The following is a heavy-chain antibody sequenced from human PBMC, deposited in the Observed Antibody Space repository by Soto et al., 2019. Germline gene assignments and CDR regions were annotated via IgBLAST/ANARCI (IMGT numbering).Heavy chain of an antibody. CDR2: IKQDGSVK. J-gene: IGHJ1*01. V-gene: IGHV3-7*03. CDR1: GFTFSNYW. D-gene: IGHD6-19*01. CDR3: ARVSQSFIEYFQH. Sequence: GGSLRLSCAPSGFTFSNYWMSWVRQAPGQGLEWVASIKQDGSVKHYVDSVKGRFTISRDNAEKSLHLQMNSLRAEDTAVYYCARVSQSFIEYFQHWGQGTLVTVSS.